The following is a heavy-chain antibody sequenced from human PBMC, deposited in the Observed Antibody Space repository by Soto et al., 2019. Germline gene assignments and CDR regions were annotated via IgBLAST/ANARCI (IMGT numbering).Heavy chain of an antibody. CDR3: ARERGGAIIVGVTGTFDV. J-gene: IGHJ3*01. CDR1: GGTFSSYA. D-gene: IGHD3-22*01. V-gene: IGHV1-69*01. Sequence: QVQLVQSGAEVKKPGSSVKVSCKASGGTFSSYAISWVRQAPGQGLVWMGGIIAILGKANYAEKFQGRVTITADESTSTAYMELSSLRSEDTAVYYCARERGGAIIVGVTGTFDVWGQGTLVTVSS. CDR2: IIAILGKA.